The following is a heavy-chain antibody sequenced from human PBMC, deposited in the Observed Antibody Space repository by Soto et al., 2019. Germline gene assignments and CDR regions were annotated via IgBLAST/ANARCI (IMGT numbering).Heavy chain of an antibody. CDR3: HYDILTH. CDR2: ISYDGSNK. D-gene: IGHD3-9*01. CDR1: GFTFSSYA. Sequence: PGGSLRLSCAASGFTFSSYAMHWVRQAPGKGLEWVAVISYDGSNKYYADSVKGRFTISRDNSKNTLYLQMNSLRAEDTAVYYCHYDILTHWGQGTLVTVSS. V-gene: IGHV3-30-3*01. J-gene: IGHJ4*02.